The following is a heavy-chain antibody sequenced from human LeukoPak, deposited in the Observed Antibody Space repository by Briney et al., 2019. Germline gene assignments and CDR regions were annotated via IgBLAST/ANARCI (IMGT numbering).Heavy chain of an antibody. J-gene: IGHJ4*02. D-gene: IGHD6-6*01. V-gene: IGHV1-8*02. Sequence: ASVKVSCKASGYTFSNYDINWVRQATGQGLEWMGWMNPNSGNTAYAQKFQGRVTMSRDTSISTAYMELSSLRSEDTAVYYCARLPKYSRPLDYWGQGTLVTVSP. CDR2: MNPNSGNT. CDR3: ARLPKYSRPLDY. CDR1: GYTFSNYD.